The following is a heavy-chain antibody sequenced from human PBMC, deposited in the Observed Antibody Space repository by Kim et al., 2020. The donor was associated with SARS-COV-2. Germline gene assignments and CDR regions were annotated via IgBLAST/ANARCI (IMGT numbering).Heavy chain of an antibody. V-gene: IGHV3-7*01. CDR2: IKCDGSKK. CDR3: ARVFLIAFDI. J-gene: IGHJ3*02. CDR1: GFTFSRYC. Sequence: GGSLRLSCAASGFTFSRYCMPWVRQAPGKGLEWVAGIKCDGSKKYYADSVKGRFTISRDNAKNALNLQMNSLRAEDTAMYYCARVFLIAFDIWGQGTMVTVS. D-gene: IGHD3-3*01.